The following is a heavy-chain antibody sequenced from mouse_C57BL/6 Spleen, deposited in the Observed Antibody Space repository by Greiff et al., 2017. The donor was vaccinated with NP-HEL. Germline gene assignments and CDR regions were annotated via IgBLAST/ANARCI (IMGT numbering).Heavy chain of an antibody. Sequence: VPLQQPGAELVRPGSSVKLSCKASGYTFTSYWMHWVKQRPIQGLEWIGNIAPSDSETHSNQKFKDKATLTVDKSSSTAYMQLSSLTSEDSAVYYCAREDSNSFAYWGQGTLVTVSA. J-gene: IGHJ3*01. CDR3: AREDSNSFAY. CDR1: GYTFTSYW. CDR2: IAPSDSET. D-gene: IGHD2-5*01. V-gene: IGHV1-52*01.